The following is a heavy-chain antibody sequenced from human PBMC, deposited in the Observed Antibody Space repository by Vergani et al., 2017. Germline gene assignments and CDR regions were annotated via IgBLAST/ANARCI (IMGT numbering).Heavy chain of an antibody. Sequence: QVQLVESGGGVVQPWGSLRLSCAASGFTFSSYGMHWVRQAPGKGLEWVAFIRYDGSNKYYADSVKGRFTISRDNSKNTLFLQMNRLRAEDTAVYYCAKYGYDIWIGPYGMDVWGQGTTVTVSS. J-gene: IGHJ6*02. V-gene: IGHV3-30*02. CDR2: IRYDGSNK. CDR3: AKYGYDIWIGPYGMDV. CDR1: GFTFSSYG. D-gene: IGHD3-3*01.